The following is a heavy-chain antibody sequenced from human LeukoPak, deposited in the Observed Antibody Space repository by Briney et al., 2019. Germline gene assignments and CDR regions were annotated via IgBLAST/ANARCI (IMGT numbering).Heavy chain of an antibody. J-gene: IGHJ6*02. D-gene: IGHD2-21*01. CDR2: ISGSGDST. CDR1: GFTFSNYA. CDR3: ARDHSSDV. V-gene: IGHV3-23*01. Sequence: GGSLRLSCAAYGFTFSNYAMSWVRQAPGKGLEWVSAISGSGDSTYYADSVKGRFTISRDTSGNTLYLQMNSLRAEDSAVCYCARDHSSDVWGQGTTVTVSS.